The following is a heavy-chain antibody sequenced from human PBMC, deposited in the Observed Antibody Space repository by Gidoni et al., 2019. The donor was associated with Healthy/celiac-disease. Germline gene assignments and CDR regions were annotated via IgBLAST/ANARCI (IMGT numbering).Heavy chain of an antibody. CDR1: GGSISSSSYS. CDR3: ARLRRGYGSGRYGMDV. D-gene: IGHD3-10*01. Sequence: QLQLQESGPGLVKPSETLSLTCTVSGGSISSSSYSWGWIRQPPGKGLEWIGSIYYSGITYYNPSLKSRVTISVDTSKNQFSLKLSSVTAADTAVYYCARLRRGYGSGRYGMDVWGQGTTVTVSS. J-gene: IGHJ6*02. V-gene: IGHV4-39*01. CDR2: IYYSGIT.